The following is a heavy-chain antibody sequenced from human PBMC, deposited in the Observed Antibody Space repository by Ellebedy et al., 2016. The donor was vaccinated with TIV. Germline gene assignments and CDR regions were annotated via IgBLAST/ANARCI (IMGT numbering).Heavy chain of an antibody. Sequence: GESLKISCAASGFTFSGYWMSWVRQAPGKGLEWVANINQAGSEKYYVDSVKGRFTISRDNAKNSLSLQMNSLRAEDTAVYYCARHPANLTGDMSVRIGYLQDWGQGTLVTVSS. CDR2: INQAGSEK. CDR3: ARHPANLTGDMSVRIGYLQD. D-gene: IGHD2-21*02. V-gene: IGHV3-7*03. J-gene: IGHJ1*01. CDR1: GFTFSGYW.